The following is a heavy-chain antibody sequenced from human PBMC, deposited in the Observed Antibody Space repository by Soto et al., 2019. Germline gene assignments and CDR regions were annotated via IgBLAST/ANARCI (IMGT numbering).Heavy chain of an antibody. J-gene: IGHJ4*02. CDR2: IIPIFGTA. V-gene: IGHV1-69*13. CDR1: GGTFSSYA. CDR3: ASPRIVGATPFDY. Sequence: SVKVSCKASGGTFSSYAISWVRQAPGQGLEWMGGIIPIFGTANYAQKFQGRVTITADESTSTAYMELSSLRSEDTAVYYCASPRIVGATPFDYWGQGTLVTVSS. D-gene: IGHD1-26*01.